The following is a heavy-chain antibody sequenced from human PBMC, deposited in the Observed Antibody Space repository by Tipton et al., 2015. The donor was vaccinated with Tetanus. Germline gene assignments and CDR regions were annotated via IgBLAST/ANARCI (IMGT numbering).Heavy chain of an antibody. CDR2: IFPGASSV. V-gene: IGHV5-51*01. D-gene: IGHD3-10*01. CDR3: ARLPKHYSASGST. CDR1: GYNFATFW. Sequence: QLVQSGPEVKKPGESLNISCKASGYNFATFWIGWVRQKPGKGLEWMGIIFPGASSVRYSPTFEGQVTITADRSTTTAYLQWDRLKVSDTAIYFCARLPKHYSASGSTWGQGTLVTVSS. J-gene: IGHJ5*02.